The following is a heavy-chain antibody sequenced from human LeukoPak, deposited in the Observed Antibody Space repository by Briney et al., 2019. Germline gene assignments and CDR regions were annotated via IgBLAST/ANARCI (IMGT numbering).Heavy chain of an antibody. CDR3: ARVKVVRSGPAPPYFDY. D-gene: IGHD2-15*01. V-gene: IGHV4-59*01. Sequence: PSETLSLTCTVSAGSINSYYWSWIRHSPGKELEWIGYIYYSGSTNYNPSLKSRVTISIDTSKNQFSLKLSSVTAADTAVYYCARVKVVRSGPAPPYFDYWGQGTLVTVSS. CDR2: IYYSGST. J-gene: IGHJ4*02. CDR1: AGSINSYY.